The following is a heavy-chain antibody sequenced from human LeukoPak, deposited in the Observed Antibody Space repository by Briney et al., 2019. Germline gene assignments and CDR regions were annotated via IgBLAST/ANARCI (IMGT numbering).Heavy chain of an antibody. Sequence: SETLSLTCTVSGGSISSYYWNWIRQPPGKGLEWIGYIYYSGSTNYNPSLKSRVTISVDTSKNQFSLKLSSVTAADTAMYYCARTVDGKLVFDDWGQGTLVTVSS. V-gene: IGHV4-59*12. CDR1: GGSISSYY. CDR3: ARTVDGKLVFDD. J-gene: IGHJ4*02. CDR2: IYYSGST. D-gene: IGHD6-19*01.